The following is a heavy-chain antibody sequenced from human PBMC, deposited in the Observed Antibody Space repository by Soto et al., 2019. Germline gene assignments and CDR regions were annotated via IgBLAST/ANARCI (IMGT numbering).Heavy chain of an antibody. V-gene: IGHV1-24*01. CDR3: ATDIVLMVYANRAGGFDY. J-gene: IGHJ4*02. CDR1: GYTLTELS. Sequence: QVQLVQSGAEVKKPGASVKVSCKVSGYTLTELSMHWVRQAPGKGLEWMGGFDPEDGETIYAQKFQGRVTMTEDTSADTAYMELSSLRSEDTAVYYCATDIVLMVYANRAGGFDYWGQGTLVTVSS. D-gene: IGHD2-8*01. CDR2: FDPEDGET.